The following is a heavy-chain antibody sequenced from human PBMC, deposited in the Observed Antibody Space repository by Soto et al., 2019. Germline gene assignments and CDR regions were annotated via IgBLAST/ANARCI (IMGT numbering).Heavy chain of an antibody. CDR2: ISGSGGST. Sequence: PGGSLSLSCAASGFTFSSYAMSWVRQAPGKGLEWVSAISGSGGSTYYADSVKGRFTISRDNSKNTLYLQMNSLRAEDTAVYYCAKDSSTMIVVAIDYWGQGTLVTVSS. CDR1: GFTFSSYA. CDR3: AKDSSTMIVVAIDY. V-gene: IGHV3-23*01. J-gene: IGHJ4*02. D-gene: IGHD3-22*01.